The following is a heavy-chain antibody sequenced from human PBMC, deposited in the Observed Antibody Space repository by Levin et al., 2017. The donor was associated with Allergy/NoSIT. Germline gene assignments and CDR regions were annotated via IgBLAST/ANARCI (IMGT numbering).Heavy chain of an antibody. CDR3: ARGASIAAAGSAYNWFDP. CDR1: GGSFRGYY. D-gene: IGHD6-13*01. Sequence: SQTLSLTCAVYGGSFRGYYWSWIRQPPGKGLEWIGEINHSGSTNYNPSLKSRVTISVDTSKNQFSLKLSSVTAADTAVYYCARGASIAAAGSAYNWFDPWGQGTLVTVSS. V-gene: IGHV4-34*01. CDR2: INHSGST. J-gene: IGHJ5*02.